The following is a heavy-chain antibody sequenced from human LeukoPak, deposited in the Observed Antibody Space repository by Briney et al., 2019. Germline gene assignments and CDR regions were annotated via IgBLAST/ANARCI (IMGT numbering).Heavy chain of an antibody. J-gene: IGHJ6*03. CDR3: ARAAVNLHPNHYYYMDV. Sequence: ASVKVSCKASGYTFTSYDINWVRQATGQGLEWMGWMNPYNGNTGYAQKFEGRVIMTRDTSISTAHLELSSLTSGDTAVYYCARAAVNLHPNHYYYMDVWGKGTTVTVSS. V-gene: IGHV1-8*01. CDR1: GYTFTSYD. CDR2: MNPYNGNT.